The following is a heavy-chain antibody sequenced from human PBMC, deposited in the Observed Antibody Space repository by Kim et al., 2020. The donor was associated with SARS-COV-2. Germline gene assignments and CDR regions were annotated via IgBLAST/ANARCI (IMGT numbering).Heavy chain of an antibody. Sequence: ASVKVSCKASGYTFSRSAMHWVRQAPGQRLEWMGWINATQGTTKYSQNFQGRVTITRDTSASTAYTELSDLRSEDTAVYYCAKDYFFNSASGSDDYWGQGTLVTVSS. CDR3: AKDYFFNSASGSDDY. CDR1: GYTFSRSA. J-gene: IGHJ4*02. CDR2: INATQGTT. D-gene: IGHD3-10*01. V-gene: IGHV1-3*01.